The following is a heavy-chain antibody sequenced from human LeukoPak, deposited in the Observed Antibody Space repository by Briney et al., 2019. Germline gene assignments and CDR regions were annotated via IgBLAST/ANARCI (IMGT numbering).Heavy chain of an antibody. CDR1: GGSITGYY. D-gene: IGHD3-9*01. Sequence: MASETLSLTCTVSGGSITGYYWSWIRQPPGKGLEWIGYIYHSGSTSYNPSLKSRATISVDTSRNQFSLKLSSVTAADTAVYHCARVLADYDILTGSYTAAYFDYWGQGTLVTVSS. CDR3: ARVLADYDILTGSYTAAYFDY. V-gene: IGHV4-59*01. J-gene: IGHJ4*02. CDR2: IYHSGST.